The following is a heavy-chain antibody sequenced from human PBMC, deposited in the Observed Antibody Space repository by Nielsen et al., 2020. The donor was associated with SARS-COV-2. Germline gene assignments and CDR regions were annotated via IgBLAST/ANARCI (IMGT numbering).Heavy chain of an antibody. J-gene: IGHJ6*02. CDR1: GYMFITFY. Sequence: ASVKVSCKASGYMFITFYMHWVRQAPGQGLEWVGIINPSGGSTTYAQKFQGRVTMTRDTSTSTVYMELRSLRSEGTAVYYCARDDTVTMYYYSYYGMDVWGQGTTVTVSS. D-gene: IGHD4-17*01. CDR2: INPSGGST. V-gene: IGHV1-46*01. CDR3: ARDDTVTMYYYSYYGMDV.